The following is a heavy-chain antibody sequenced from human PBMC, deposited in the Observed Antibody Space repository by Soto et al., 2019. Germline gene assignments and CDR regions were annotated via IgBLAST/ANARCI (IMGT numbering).Heavy chain of an antibody. J-gene: IGHJ4*02. D-gene: IGHD3-16*02. V-gene: IGHV4-30-4*01. CDR1: GGSISSGDYY. CDR3: ARGAGPNIDFDY. Sequence: PSETLSLTCTVSGGSISSGDYYWSWIRQPPGKGLEWIGYIYYSGSTYYNPSLKSRVTISVDTSKNQFSLKLSSVTAADTAVYYCARGAGPNIDFDYWGQGTLVTVSS. CDR2: IYYSGST.